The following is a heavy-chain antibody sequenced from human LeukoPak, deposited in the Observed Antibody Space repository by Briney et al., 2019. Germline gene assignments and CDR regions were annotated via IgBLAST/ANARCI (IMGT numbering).Heavy chain of an antibody. CDR1: GYTFTGYY. CDR3: ARDGKFSRDGYNPFDY. CDR2: INPNSGGT. V-gene: IGHV1-2*02. Sequence: ASVKVSCKASGYTFTGYYMHWVRQAPGQGLEWMGWINPNSGGTNYAQKFQGRVTMTRDTSISTAYMELSRLRSDDTAVYYCARDGKFSRDGYNPFDYWGQGTLVTVSS. J-gene: IGHJ4*02. D-gene: IGHD5-24*01.